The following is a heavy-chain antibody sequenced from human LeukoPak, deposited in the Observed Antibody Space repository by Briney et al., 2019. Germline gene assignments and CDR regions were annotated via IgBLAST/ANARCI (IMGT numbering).Heavy chain of an antibody. D-gene: IGHD2-2*01. CDR2: INWNGDRT. V-gene: IGHV3-20*04. J-gene: IGHJ4*02. Sequence: PGGSLRLSCAASGFTFDDYGMSWVRQAPGKGPEWVSGINWNGDRTGYADSVRGRFTISRDNAKNSLYLQMNSLRAEDTAVYYCATDQYHLPDYWGQGTLVTVSS. CDR1: GFTFDDYG. CDR3: ATDQYHLPDY.